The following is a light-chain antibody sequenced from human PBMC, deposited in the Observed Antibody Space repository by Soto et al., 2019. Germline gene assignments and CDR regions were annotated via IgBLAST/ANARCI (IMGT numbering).Light chain of an antibody. CDR1: QSVGSN. Sequence: EIVMTQSPATLSVSPGERATLSCRASQSVGSNLAWYQQKPGQAPRLLIYDASTRATGIPARFSGSGSGTAFSLTISSRQSEDVSIYFCQQYNNWPPARTFGQGTKVEIK. CDR2: DAS. V-gene: IGKV3-15*01. J-gene: IGKJ1*01. CDR3: QQYNNWPPART.